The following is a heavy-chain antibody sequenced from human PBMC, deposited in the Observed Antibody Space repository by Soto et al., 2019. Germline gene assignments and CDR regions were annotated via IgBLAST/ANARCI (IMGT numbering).Heavy chain of an antibody. CDR3: ARAKGPHIYYYYSMDV. CDR1: GFTASSNY. Sequence: PGGSLRLSCAASGFTASSNYMSWVRQAPGKGLEWVSVIYSGGSTYYADSVKGRFTISRDNSKNTLYLQMNSLRAEDTAVYYCARAKGPHIYYYYSMDVWGQGTTVTVSS. CDR2: IYSGGST. V-gene: IGHV3-66*01. J-gene: IGHJ6*03.